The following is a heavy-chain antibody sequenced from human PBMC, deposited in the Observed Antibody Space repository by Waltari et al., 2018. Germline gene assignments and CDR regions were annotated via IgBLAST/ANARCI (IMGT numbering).Heavy chain of an antibody. V-gene: IGHV1-3*01. J-gene: IGHJ4*02. CDR3: ARARALGGRGFDY. CDR1: GYTFTSYA. CDR2: INAGNGNT. Sequence: QVQLVQSGAEVKKPGASVKVSCKASGYTFTSYAMHWVRQAPGQRLEWMGWINAGNGNTKYSQKFQGRVTITRDTSASTAYMELSSLRSEDTAVYYCARARALGGRGFDYWGQGTLVTVSS. D-gene: IGHD2-15*01.